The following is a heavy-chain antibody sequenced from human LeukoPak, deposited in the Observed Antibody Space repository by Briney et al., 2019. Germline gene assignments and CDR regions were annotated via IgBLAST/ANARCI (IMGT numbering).Heavy chain of an antibody. CDR1: GYSFTSYW. CDR3: ARHAYCSSTSCLGSNYYYYMDV. D-gene: IGHD2-2*01. CDR2: IYPGDSDT. V-gene: IGHV5-51*01. J-gene: IGHJ6*03. Sequence: GESLKISCKGSGYSFTSYWIGWVRQMPGKGLEWMGIIYPGDSDTRYSPSFQGQVTISADKSISTAYLQWSSLKASDTAMYYCARHAYCSSTSCLGSNYYYYMDVWGKGTTVTVSS.